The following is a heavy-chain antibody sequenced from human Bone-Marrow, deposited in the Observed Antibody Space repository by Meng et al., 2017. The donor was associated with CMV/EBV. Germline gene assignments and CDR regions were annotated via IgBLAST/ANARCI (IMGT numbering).Heavy chain of an antibody. Sequence: ASVKVSCKASGYTFTSYDINWVRQATGQGLEWMGWINPNSGGTNYAQKVQGRVTMTRDTSISTAYMELSRLRSEDTAVYYWARGQRNSGWYDPIPGWFDPWGQGTLVTVSS. CDR1: GYTFTSYD. V-gene: IGHV1-2*02. CDR2: INPNSGGT. D-gene: IGHD6-19*01. CDR3: ARGQRNSGWYDPIPGWFDP. J-gene: IGHJ5*02.